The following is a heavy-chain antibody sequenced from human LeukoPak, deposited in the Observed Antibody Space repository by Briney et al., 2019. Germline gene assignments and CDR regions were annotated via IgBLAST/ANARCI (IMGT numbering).Heavy chain of an antibody. CDR3: AKEYYYDSSGYYYGY. CDR2: ISYDGSNK. CDR1: GFTFSSYG. D-gene: IGHD3-22*01. V-gene: IGHV3-30*18. Sequence: GGSLRLSCAASGFTFSSYGMHWVRQAPGKGLEWVAVISYDGSNKYYADSVKGRFTISRDNSKNTLYLQMNSLRAEDTAAYYCAKEYYYDSSGYYYGYWGQGTLATVSS. J-gene: IGHJ4*02.